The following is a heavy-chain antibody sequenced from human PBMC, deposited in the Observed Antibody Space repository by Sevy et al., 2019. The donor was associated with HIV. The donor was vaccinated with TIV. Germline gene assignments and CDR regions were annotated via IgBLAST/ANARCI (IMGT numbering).Heavy chain of an antibody. D-gene: IGHD4-17*01. CDR1: GLTFSSYG. CDR2: IRYDGSNK. CDR3: AKDDGDYADY. V-gene: IGHV3-30*02. J-gene: IGHJ4*02. Sequence: GGSLRLSCAASGLTFSSYGMHWIRQAPGKGLEWVAFIRYDGSNKYYADSVKGRFTISRDNSKNTLYLQMNSLRAEDTAMYYCAKDDGDYADYWGQGTLVTVSS.